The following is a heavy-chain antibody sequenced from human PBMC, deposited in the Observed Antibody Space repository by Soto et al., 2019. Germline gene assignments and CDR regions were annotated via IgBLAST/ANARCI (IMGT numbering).Heavy chain of an antibody. CDR1: GGSFSGYY. CDR3: ASNLSGYSSGAIGY. J-gene: IGHJ4*02. D-gene: IGHD6-19*01. V-gene: IGHV4-34*01. Sequence: SETLSLTCAVYGGSFSGYYWSWIRQPPGKGLEWIGEINHSGSTNYNPSLKSRVTISVDTSKNQFSLKLSSVTAADTAVYYCASNLSGYSSGAIGYWGQGTMVTVSS. CDR2: INHSGST.